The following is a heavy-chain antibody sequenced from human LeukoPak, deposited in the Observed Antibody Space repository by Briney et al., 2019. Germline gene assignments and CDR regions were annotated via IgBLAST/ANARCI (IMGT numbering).Heavy chain of an antibody. V-gene: IGHV1-18*01. CDR2: ISVYNGNT. J-gene: IGHJ4*02. Sequence: ASVKVSCKASGGTFSSYAISWVRQAPGQGLEWMGWISVYNGNTNYAQKLQGRVTMTTDTSTSTAYMELRSLRSDDTAVYYCARGYSSSWYFDYWGQGTLVTVSS. CDR1: GGTFSSYA. CDR3: ARGYSSSWYFDY. D-gene: IGHD6-13*01.